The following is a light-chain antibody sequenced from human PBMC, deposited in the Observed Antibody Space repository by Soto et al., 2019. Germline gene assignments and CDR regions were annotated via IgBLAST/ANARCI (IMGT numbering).Light chain of an antibody. CDR3: SSSTSSNTLV. Sequence: QSVLTQPASASWSPGQSITFSCTGTSSDVGGYNYISWYQQHPGKAPKLMIYEVTNRPSGVSNRFSGSKSGNTASLTISGLQAEDEADYYCSSSTSSNTLVFGGGTKVTLL. J-gene: IGLJ2*01. CDR2: EVT. V-gene: IGLV2-14*01. CDR1: SSDVGGYNY.